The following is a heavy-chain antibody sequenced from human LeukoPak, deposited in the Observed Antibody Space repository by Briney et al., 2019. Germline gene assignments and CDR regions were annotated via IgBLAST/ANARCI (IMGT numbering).Heavy chain of an antibody. CDR3: ARDRNMVRGVSRGYNWFDP. D-gene: IGHD3-10*01. CDR1: GFTFSSYG. Sequence: GGSLRLSCAASGFTFSSYGMHWVRQAPGKGLEWVAVIWYDGSNKYYADSVKGRFTISRDNSKNTLYLQMNSLRAEDTAVYYCARDRNMVRGVSRGYNWFDPWGQGTLVTVSS. J-gene: IGHJ5*02. V-gene: IGHV3-33*01. CDR2: IWYDGSNK.